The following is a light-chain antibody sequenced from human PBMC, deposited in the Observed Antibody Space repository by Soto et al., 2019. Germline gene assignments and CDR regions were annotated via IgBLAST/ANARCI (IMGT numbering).Light chain of an antibody. CDR3: CSYAGSDTFL. CDR2: EVN. J-gene: IGLJ2*01. CDR1: SSDVGTYNL. Sequence: QSALTQPASVSGSPGQSITISCTGTSSDVGTYNLVSWHQHHPGKAPKLLIFEVNKRPSAISNRFSGSKSGNTASLTISGLQAEDEADYYCCSYAGSDTFLFGGGTKLTVL. V-gene: IGLV2-23*02.